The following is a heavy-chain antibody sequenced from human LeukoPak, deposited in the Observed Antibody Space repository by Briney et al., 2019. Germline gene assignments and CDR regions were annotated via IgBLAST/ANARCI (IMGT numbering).Heavy chain of an antibody. CDR1: GLTFSSYA. V-gene: IGHV3-23*01. D-gene: IGHD5-18*01. Sequence: GGSLRLSCAASGLTFSSYAMSWVRQAPGKGLEWVSAISGSGGSTYYADSVKGRFTISRDNSKNTLYLQMNSLRAEDTAVYYCAKVGGGYSYGEHFDYWGQGTLVTVSS. CDR2: ISGSGGST. CDR3: AKVGGGYSYGEHFDY. J-gene: IGHJ4*02.